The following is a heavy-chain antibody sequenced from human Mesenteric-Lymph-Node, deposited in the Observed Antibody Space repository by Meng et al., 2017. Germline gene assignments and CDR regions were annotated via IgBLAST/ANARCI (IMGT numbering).Heavy chain of an antibody. V-gene: IGHV1-69*05. CDR3: ARGRVCSSTSCYFGY. J-gene: IGHJ4*02. D-gene: IGHD2-2*01. CDR2: IIPIFGTA. Sequence: SVKVSCKASGGTFSSYAISWVRQAPGQGLEWMGGIIPIFGTANYAQKFQGRVTITTDESTSTAYMELSSLRSEDTAVYYCARGRVCSSTSCYFGYWGQGTLVTVSS. CDR1: GGTFSSYA.